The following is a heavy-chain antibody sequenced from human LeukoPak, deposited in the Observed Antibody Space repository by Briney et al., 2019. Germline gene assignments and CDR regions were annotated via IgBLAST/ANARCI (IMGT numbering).Heavy chain of an antibody. V-gene: IGHV3-64D*06. CDR3: VKDFSFCTTTSCYGGGYAAFDD. CDR1: GFTFNSYS. Sequence: PGGSLRLSCSASGFTFNSYSMRWVRQAPGKGLEYVSGISSNGGGTYYADSVKGRFTISRDNSKSTADIQMSSLRVEDTAVYYSVKDFSFCTTTSCYGGGYAAFDDWGQGTTVTVSS. D-gene: IGHD2-2*01. J-gene: IGHJ3*01. CDR2: ISSNGGGT.